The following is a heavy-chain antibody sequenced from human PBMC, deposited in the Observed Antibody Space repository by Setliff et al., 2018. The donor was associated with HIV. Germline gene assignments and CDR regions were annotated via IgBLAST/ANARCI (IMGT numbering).Heavy chain of an antibody. V-gene: IGHV1-3*01. Sequence: ASVKVSCKTSGFTFSNYAIHWVRQAPGQGLEWMGWINAGNGDTRYSPKFQGRVTMTTDTSTSTAYMELRSLRADDTAVYYCARDDGGYNYAEAFDVWGQGTMVTVSS. D-gene: IGHD3-16*01. CDR1: GFTFSNYA. J-gene: IGHJ3*01. CDR2: INAGNGDT. CDR3: ARDDGGYNYAEAFDV.